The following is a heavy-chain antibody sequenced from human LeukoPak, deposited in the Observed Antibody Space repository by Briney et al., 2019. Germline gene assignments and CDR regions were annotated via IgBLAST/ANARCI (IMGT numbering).Heavy chain of an antibody. CDR3: ARTTEGYCRGRSCYSYYYYMDV. Sequence: SETLSLTCTVSGGSISSENYYWGWIRQPPGKGLEWIGGIYYSGSTYYNPSLKSRLTISVDTSKNQFSLKLSSVTAADTAVYYCARTTEGYCRGRSCYSYYYYMDVWGKGTTVTVSS. V-gene: IGHV4-39*07. CDR2: IYYSGST. CDR1: GGSISSENYY. J-gene: IGHJ6*03. D-gene: IGHD2-15*01.